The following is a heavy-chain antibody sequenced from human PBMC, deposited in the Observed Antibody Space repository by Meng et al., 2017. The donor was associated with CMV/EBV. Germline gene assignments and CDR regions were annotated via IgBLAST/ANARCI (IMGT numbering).Heavy chain of an antibody. D-gene: IGHD3-3*01. CDR2: INSDGSST. CDR3: ARDSSISDFWSGYYVGGYYYYGMDV. V-gene: IGHV3-74*01. Sequence: GGPLRLSCAASGFTFSSYWMHWVRQAPGKGLVWVSRINSDGSSTSYADSVKGRFTISRDNAKNTLYLQMNSLRAEDTAVYYCARDSSISDFWSGYYVGGYYYYGMDVWGQGTTVTVSS. J-gene: IGHJ6*02. CDR1: GFTFSSYW.